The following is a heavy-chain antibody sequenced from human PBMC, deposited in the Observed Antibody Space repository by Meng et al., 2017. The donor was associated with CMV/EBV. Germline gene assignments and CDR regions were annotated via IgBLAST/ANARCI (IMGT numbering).Heavy chain of an antibody. CDR2: INHSGST. CDR3: ARDKGEITIFGVVIIFRQGGAFDI. CDR1: GGSFSGYY. J-gene: IGHJ3*02. V-gene: IGHV4-34*01. Sequence: SETLSLTCAVYGGSFSGYYWSWIRQPPGKGLEWIGEINHSGSTNYNPSLKSRVTISVDTSKNQFSLKLSSVTAADTAVYYCARDKGEITIFGVVIIFRQGGAFDIWGQGTMVTVSS. D-gene: IGHD3-3*01.